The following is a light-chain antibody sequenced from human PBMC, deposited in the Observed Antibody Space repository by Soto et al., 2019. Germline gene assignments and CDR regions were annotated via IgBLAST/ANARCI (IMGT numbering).Light chain of an antibody. CDR2: WAS. V-gene: IGKV4-1*01. CDR3: QQYYTSRVA. Sequence: EIRMSPLHSALAVXXGERATIYXTSXLXXXYSPKNKNYLAWCHRGPGHPPKLLICWASTGESGVPEGFSRSGSGTDFTLTVNSLRTQDVAVYYCQQYYTSRVAFGQGTKLGI. CDR1: LXXXYSPKNKNY. J-gene: IGKJ1*01.